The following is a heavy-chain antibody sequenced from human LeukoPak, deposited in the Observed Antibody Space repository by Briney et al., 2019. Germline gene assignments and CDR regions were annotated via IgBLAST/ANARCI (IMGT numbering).Heavy chain of an antibody. CDR3: ARVLAVADGFDP. Sequence: PGGSLRLSCAASGFTFSSYSMNWVRQAPGKGLEGVSSISSSSSYIYYADSVKGRFTISRDNAKNSLYLQMNSLRAEDTPVYYCARVLAVADGFDPWGQGTLVTVSS. CDR1: GFTFSSYS. D-gene: IGHD6-19*01. V-gene: IGHV3-21*01. J-gene: IGHJ5*02. CDR2: ISSSSSYI.